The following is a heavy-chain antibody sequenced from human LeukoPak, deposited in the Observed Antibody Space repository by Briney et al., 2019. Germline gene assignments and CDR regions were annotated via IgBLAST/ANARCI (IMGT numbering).Heavy chain of an antibody. CDR1: GGSFSGYY. J-gene: IGHJ6*02. CDR2: IYHSGST. CDR3: AKTVTTRGAHYYYYGMDV. Sequence: SETLSLTCAVYGGSFSGYYWSWIRQPPGKGLEWIGEIYHSGSTYYNPSLKSRVTISVDRSKNQFSLKLSSVTAADTAVYYCAKTVTTRGAHYYYYGMDVWGQGTTVTVSS. D-gene: IGHD4-17*01. V-gene: IGHV4-34*01.